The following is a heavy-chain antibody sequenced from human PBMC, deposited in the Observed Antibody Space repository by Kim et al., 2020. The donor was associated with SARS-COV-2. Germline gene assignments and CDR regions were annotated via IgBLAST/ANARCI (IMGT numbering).Heavy chain of an antibody. CDR2: ISAGSVTK. D-gene: IGHD4-17*01. CDR3: ARRGGTVTHFDY. J-gene: IGHJ4*02. CDR1: GFTFSNYN. Sequence: GGSLRLSCAASGFTFSNYNMNWVRQAPGKGLEWVSYISAGSVTKYYADSVKGRFTISRDNAKNSLYLQMSSLRAEDTAVYYCARRGGTVTHFDYWGQGTLVTVSS. V-gene: IGHV3-48*04.